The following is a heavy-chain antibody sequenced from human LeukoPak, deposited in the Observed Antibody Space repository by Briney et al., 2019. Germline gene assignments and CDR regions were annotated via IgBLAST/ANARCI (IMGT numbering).Heavy chain of an antibody. V-gene: IGHV3-7*01. Sequence: GGSLRLSCDASGFTFSSYWMSWVRQAPGKGLEWVANIKQDGSQKYCVDSVRGRFTISRDNAKNSLYLQMNSLRAEDTAVYYCATYSSSNAREFQYWGQGTLVTVSS. J-gene: IGHJ1*01. D-gene: IGHD2-2*01. CDR3: ATYSSSNAREFQY. CDR1: GFTFSSYW. CDR2: IKQDGSQK.